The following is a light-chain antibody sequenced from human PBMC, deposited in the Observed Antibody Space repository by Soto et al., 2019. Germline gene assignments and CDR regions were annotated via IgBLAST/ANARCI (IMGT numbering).Light chain of an antibody. Sequence: DIPMTQSPSSLSASVGDRVTITCRASQSITSYLNWYQQKPGKAPQLLIYAASSLQSGVQSRFSGSGSGTDFTLTISSLKPEDFATYFCQQSYTTPWTFCQGTKVEVK. CDR2: AAS. V-gene: IGKV1-39*01. CDR1: QSITSY. J-gene: IGKJ1*01. CDR3: QQSYTTPWT.